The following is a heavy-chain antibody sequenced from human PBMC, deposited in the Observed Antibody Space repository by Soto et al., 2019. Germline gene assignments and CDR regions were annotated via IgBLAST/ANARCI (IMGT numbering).Heavy chain of an antibody. Sequence: GASVKVSCKASGYTFTSYYMHWVRQAPGQGLEWMGIINPSGGSTSYAQKFQGRVTMTRDTSTSTVYMELSSLRSEDTAVYYCAKDFWSGYYDGYFDYWGQGTLVTVSS. CDR1: GYTFTSYY. J-gene: IGHJ4*02. D-gene: IGHD3-3*01. V-gene: IGHV1-46*01. CDR2: INPSGGST. CDR3: AKDFWSGYYDGYFDY.